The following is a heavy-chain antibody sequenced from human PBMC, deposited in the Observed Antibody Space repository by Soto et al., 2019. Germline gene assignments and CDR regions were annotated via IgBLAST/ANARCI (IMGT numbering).Heavy chain of an antibody. D-gene: IGHD3-3*01. CDR3: ATRPHLEWLLRPRGFDP. CDR1: GGTFSSYA. J-gene: IGHJ5*02. V-gene: IGHV1-69*13. Sequence: SVKVSCKASGGTFSSYAISWVRQAPGQGLEWMGGIIPIFGTANYAQKFQGRVTITADESTSTAYMELSSLRSEDTAVYYCATRPHLEWLLRPRGFDPWGQGTLVTSPQ. CDR2: IIPIFGTA.